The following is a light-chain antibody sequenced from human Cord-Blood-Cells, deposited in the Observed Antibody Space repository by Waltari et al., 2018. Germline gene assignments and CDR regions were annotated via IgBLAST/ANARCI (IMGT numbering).Light chain of an antibody. CDR2: GAS. CDR1: QSVSSSY. CDR3: QQYGSSRFT. J-gene: IGKJ3*01. Sequence: DIVLTQSPGTLSLSPGERATLSCRASQSVSSSYLAWYQQKPGQAPRLLIYGASSRATGIPYRFSGSGSGTDFTLTISRLEPEDFAVYYCQQYGSSRFTFGPGTKVDIK. V-gene: IGKV3-20*01.